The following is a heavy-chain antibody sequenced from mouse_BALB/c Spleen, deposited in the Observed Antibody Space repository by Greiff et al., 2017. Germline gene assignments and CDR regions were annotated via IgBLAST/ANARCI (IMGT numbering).Heavy chain of an antibody. CDR2: ISYDGSN. Sequence: EVKLQESGPGLVKPSQSLSLTCSVSGYSITSGYYWKWIRQLPGNKLEWMGYISYDGSNNYNPSLKNRISITRDTSKNQFFLKLNSVTTEDAATYYGAYYGNYVYDMDYWGQGTTVTVSS. J-gene: IGHJ4*01. CDR1: GYSITSGYY. V-gene: IGHV3-6*02. CDR3: AYYGNYVYDMDY. D-gene: IGHD2-1*01.